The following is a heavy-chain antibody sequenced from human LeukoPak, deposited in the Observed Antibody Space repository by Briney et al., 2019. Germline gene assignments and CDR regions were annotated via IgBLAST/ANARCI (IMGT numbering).Heavy chain of an antibody. V-gene: IGHV3-21*01. D-gene: IGHD3-3*01. Sequence: GGSLRLSCAASGFTFSSYSMNWVRQAPGKGLEWVSSISSSSSYIYYADSVKGRFTIARDNARNSVYLEMNSLRADDTAVYYCARSARLMKGVVEVTALDDWGQGTLVTVSS. J-gene: IGHJ4*02. CDR1: GFTFSSYS. CDR3: ARSARLMKGVVEVTALDD. CDR2: ISSSSSYI.